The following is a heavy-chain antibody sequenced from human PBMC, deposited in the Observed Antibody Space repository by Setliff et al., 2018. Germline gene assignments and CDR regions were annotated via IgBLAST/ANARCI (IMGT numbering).Heavy chain of an antibody. CDR3: ARVAYGDYGGVDY. CDR2: INPNSGGT. V-gene: IGHV1-2*04. CDR1: GYTFTGYY. Sequence: GASVKVSCKASGYTFTGYYMHWVRQAPGQGLEWMGWINPNSGGTNYAQKFQGWVTMTRDTSISTAYMELSRLRSDDTAVYYCARVAYGDYGGVDYWGQGTLVTVSS. D-gene: IGHD4-17*01. J-gene: IGHJ4*02.